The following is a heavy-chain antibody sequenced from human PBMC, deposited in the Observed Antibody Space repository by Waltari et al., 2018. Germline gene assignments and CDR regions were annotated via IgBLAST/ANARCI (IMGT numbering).Heavy chain of an antibody. V-gene: IGHV1-69*05. CDR1: GGTFSSYA. J-gene: IGHJ4*02. CDR2: IIPIFGTA. CDR3: ARNFQPCGSCYDY. D-gene: IGHD2-15*01. Sequence: QVQLVQSGAEVKKPGSSVKVSCKASGGTFSSYAISVVRPPPGQGLEWMGGIIPIFGTANYAQKFQGRVTITTDESTSTAYMELSSLRSEDTAVYYCARNFQPCGSCYDYWGQGTLVTVSS.